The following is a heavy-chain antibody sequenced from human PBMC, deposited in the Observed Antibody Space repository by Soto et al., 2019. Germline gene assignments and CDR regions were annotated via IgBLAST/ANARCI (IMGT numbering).Heavy chain of an antibody. J-gene: IGHJ4*02. CDR2: IIPILGIA. Sequence: GASVKVSCKASGYTFTNYAEHWVRQAPGQGLEWMGTIIPILGIANYAQRFQGRFTITADKSTSTAYMELSSLRSEDTAVYYCARDVGDGYNEIDYWGQGTLVTVSS. V-gene: IGHV1-69*04. CDR1: GYTFTNYA. D-gene: IGHD5-12*01. CDR3: ARDVGDGYNEIDY.